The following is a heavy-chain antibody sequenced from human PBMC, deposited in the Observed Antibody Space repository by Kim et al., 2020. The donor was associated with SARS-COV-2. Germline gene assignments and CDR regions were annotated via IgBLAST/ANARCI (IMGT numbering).Heavy chain of an antibody. J-gene: IGHJ4*02. V-gene: IGHV4-39*01. CDR3: ARIEGEMATITPLLDY. CDR2: IYYSGST. D-gene: IGHD5-12*01. CDR1: GGSISSSSYY. Sequence: SETLSLTCTVSGGSISSSSYYWGWIRQPPGKGLEWIGSIYYSGSTYYNPSLKSRVTISVDTSKNQFSLKLSSVTAADTAVYYCARIEGEMATITPLLDYWGQGTLVTVSS.